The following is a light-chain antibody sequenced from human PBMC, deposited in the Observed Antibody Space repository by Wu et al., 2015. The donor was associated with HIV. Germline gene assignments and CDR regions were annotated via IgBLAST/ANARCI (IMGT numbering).Light chain of an antibody. CDR1: QSVSSY. CDR2: DAS. CDR3: QQRSNWPKLS. Sequence: EIVLTQSPATLSLSPGERATLSCRASQSVSSYLVWFQHRPGQAPRLLIYDASNRATGIPARFSGSGSGTDFTLTISSLEPEDFAVYYCQQRSNWPKLSFGGGTKVEI. J-gene: IGKJ4*01. V-gene: IGKV3-11*01.